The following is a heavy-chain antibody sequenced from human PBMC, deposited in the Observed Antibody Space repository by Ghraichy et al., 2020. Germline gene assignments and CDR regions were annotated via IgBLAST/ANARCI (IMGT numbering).Heavy chain of an antibody. CDR2: IYNSVST. CDR3: ARNKTGNLSGWFDP. D-gene: IGHD1-14*01. CDR1: GGSISSYSDY. Sequence: SETLFLTCTVSGGSISSYSDYWGWLRQPPGKGPEWIGSIYNSVSTHYNPSLKSRVTISIDTSKDQFSLRLTSVTAADTAIYYCARNKTGNLSGWFDPWGQGSLVIVSS. V-gene: IGHV4-39*01. J-gene: IGHJ5*02.